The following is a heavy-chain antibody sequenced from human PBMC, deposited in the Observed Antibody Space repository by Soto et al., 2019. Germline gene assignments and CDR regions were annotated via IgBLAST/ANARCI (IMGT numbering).Heavy chain of an antibody. J-gene: IGHJ6*02. CDR2: ISGNGAET. V-gene: IGHV3-23*01. CDR1: GFPFSSYA. Sequence: EVQLLESGGGLVQPGGSVRLSCAASGFPFSSYAMSWVRQAPGKGLEWVSAISGNGAETSYAASVRGRFTISRDNSRDTLYLQMNSLRADDTAVYYCARDSDCHSTSCFFPPHVWGQGTTVTVSS. D-gene: IGHD2-2*01. CDR3: ARDSDCHSTSCFFPPHV.